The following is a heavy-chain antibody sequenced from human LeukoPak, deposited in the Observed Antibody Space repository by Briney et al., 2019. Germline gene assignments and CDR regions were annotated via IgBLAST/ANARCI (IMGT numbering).Heavy chain of an antibody. CDR2: IYSSGST. V-gene: IGHV4-4*07. Sequence: SETLSLTCSVSGGSISSYYWSWIRQPAGKGLEWIGLIYSSGSTNYNPSLKSRVTMSVDTSKNQFSLRLSSVTAADTAVYYCARPTVTALDAFDIWGQGTMVTVSS. CDR3: ARPTVTALDAFDI. CDR1: GGSISSYY. J-gene: IGHJ3*02. D-gene: IGHD4-17*01.